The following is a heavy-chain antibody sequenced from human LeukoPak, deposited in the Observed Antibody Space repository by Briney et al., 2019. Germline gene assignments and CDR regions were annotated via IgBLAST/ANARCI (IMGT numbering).Heavy chain of an antibody. Sequence: ASVKVSCKASGYTFTSYYMHWVRQAPGQGLEWMGIINPSGGSTSYAQKFQGRVTMTRDTSTSTVYMELSSLRSEDTAVYYCARGDTGPTYNSNWYETDYWGQGTLVTVSS. J-gene: IGHJ4*02. CDR3: ARGDTGPTYNSNWYETDY. D-gene: IGHD6-13*01. CDR2: INPSGGST. V-gene: IGHV1-46*01. CDR1: GYTFTSYY.